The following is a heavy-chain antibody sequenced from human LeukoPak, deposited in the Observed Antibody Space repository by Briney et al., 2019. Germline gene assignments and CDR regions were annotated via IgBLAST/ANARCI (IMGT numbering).Heavy chain of an antibody. D-gene: IGHD6-13*01. CDR2: IYSSGST. CDR1: GGSISSYY. J-gene: IGHJ4*02. V-gene: IGHV4-4*07. Sequence: SETLSLTCTVSGGSISSYYWSWIRQPAGEGLEWIGRIYSSGSTSYNPSLKSRVTMSVETSRNQFSLKLSSVAAADTAVYYCVAGGRITAAVEYWGQGTLVTVSS. CDR3: VAGGRITAAVEY.